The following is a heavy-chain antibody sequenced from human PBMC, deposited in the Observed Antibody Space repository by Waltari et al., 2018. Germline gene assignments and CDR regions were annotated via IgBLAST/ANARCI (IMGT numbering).Heavy chain of an antibody. Sequence: QVQLVESGGGVVQPGRSLRLSCAASGFTLSSYAMHWVRQAPGRGLEWVAVISYDGSNKYYADSVKGRFTISRDNSKNTLYLQMNSLRAEDTAVYYCASLYCSSTSCQYYYYYGMDVWGQGTTVTVSS. D-gene: IGHD2-2*01. CDR3: ASLYCSSTSCQYYYYYGMDV. V-gene: IGHV3-30-3*01. CDR2: ISYDGSNK. J-gene: IGHJ6*02. CDR1: GFTLSSYA.